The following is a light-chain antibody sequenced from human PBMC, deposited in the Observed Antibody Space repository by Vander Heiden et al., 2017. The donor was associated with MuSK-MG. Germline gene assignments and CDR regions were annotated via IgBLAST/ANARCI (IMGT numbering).Light chain of an antibody. CDR3: SSYTSSSTLDV. CDR1: SSDVGGYNY. Sequence: QSALTQPASVSGSPGQSIPISCTGTSSDVGGYNYVSWYQQHPVKAPKLMIYDVSNRPSGVSNRFSGSKSGNTASLTISGLQAEDEADYYCSSYTSSSTLDVFGTGTKVTVL. V-gene: IGLV2-14*03. J-gene: IGLJ1*01. CDR2: DVS.